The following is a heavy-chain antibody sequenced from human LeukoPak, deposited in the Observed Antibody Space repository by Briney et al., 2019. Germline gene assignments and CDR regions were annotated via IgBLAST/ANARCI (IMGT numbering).Heavy chain of an antibody. CDR1: ELTFSRYS. V-gene: IGHV3-48*01. D-gene: IGHD3-3*01. J-gene: IGHJ4*02. CDR3: ATAGHPGYDFWGGFAFYFDR. CDR2: ISSSGNSI. Sequence: TGGSLRLSCAASELTFSRYSMNWVRQAPGKGLEWVSYISSSGNSIYYADSVKGRFTISRDNAKNSLYLQMNTLRAEGTALYFCATAGHPGYDFWGGFAFYFDRWGQGALVTVSS.